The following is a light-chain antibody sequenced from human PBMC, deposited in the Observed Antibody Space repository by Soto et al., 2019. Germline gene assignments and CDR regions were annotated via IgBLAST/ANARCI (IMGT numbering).Light chain of an antibody. CDR3: QQYDNLPFT. V-gene: IGKV1-33*01. J-gene: IGKJ3*01. CDR1: QDISNY. Sequence: DIPMTQSPSSLSASVGDRVTITCQASQDISNYLNWYQQKPGKAPKLLIYDASNLETGVPSRFSRSGSGTDFTLPISSLQPEDIATYYFQQYDNLPFTFGPGTKVDIK. CDR2: DAS.